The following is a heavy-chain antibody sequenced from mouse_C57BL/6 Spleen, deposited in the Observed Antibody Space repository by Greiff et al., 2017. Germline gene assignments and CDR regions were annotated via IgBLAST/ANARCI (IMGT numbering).Heavy chain of an antibody. V-gene: IGHV1-64*01. Sequence: QVQLQQPGAELVKPGASVKLSCKASGYTFTSYWMHWVKQRPGQGLEWIGMIHPKSGSTNYNEKFKSKATLTVDKSSSTAYMQLSSLTSEDSAVYYCARGGYYGRRIFDYWGQGTTLTVSS. CDR2: IHPKSGST. CDR1: GYTFTSYW. D-gene: IGHD1-1*01. CDR3: ARGGYYGRRIFDY. J-gene: IGHJ2*01.